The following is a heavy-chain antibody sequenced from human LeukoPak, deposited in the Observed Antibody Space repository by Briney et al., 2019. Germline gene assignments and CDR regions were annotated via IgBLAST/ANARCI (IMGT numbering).Heavy chain of an antibody. J-gene: IGHJ6*02. V-gene: IGHV3-21*01. CDR2: ISSSSSYI. CDR3: ARANGMDV. Sequence: PGGSLRLSCAASGFTFSSYSMNWVRQAPGKGLEWVSSISSSSSYIYYADSVKGRFTISRDNAKNSLYLQMSSLRDDDTALYYCARANGMDVWGQGTTVTVSS. CDR1: GFTFSSYS.